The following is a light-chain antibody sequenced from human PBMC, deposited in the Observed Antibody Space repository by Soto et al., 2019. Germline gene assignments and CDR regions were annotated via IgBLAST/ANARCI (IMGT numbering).Light chain of an antibody. CDR1: SGHSSYA. J-gene: IGLJ2*01. CDR3: QTWGSGTVV. V-gene: IGLV4-69*01. Sequence: QPVLTQSPSASASLGASVKLSCTLSSGHSSYAIAWHQQQPEKGPRYLMKLNSDGSHSKGDGIPDRFSGSSSEAERYLTISSLQSEDEADYYCQTWGSGTVVFGEGTQLTVL. CDR2: LNSDGSH.